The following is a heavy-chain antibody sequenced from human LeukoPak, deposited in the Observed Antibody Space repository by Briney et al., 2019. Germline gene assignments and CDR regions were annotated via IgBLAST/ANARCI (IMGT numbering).Heavy chain of an antibody. CDR2: ISYDGSNK. D-gene: IGHD5-12*01. J-gene: IGHJ6*02. CDR3: AREIVATIHSYYYYGMDV. Sequence: GGSLRLSCAASGFTFSSYAMHWVRQAPGKGLEWVAVISYDGSNKYYADSVKGRFTISRDNAKNTLYLQMNSLRAEDTAVYYCAREIVATIHSYYYYGMDVWGQGTTVTVSS. CDR1: GFTFSSYA. V-gene: IGHV3-30*04.